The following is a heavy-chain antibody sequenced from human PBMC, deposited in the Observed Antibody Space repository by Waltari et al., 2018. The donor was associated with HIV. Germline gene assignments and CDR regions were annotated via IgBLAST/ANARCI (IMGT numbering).Heavy chain of an antibody. D-gene: IGHD6-19*01. CDR1: NASFTDYY. Sequence: QVLLQQWGAGLLKPSETLSLTCAVYNASFTDYYWIWVRQFPGKRLEWMGEIKHRGSNDYNPSLKSRVTISSDMSRRQFSLKLKSVNAADTALYFCAGGRDSREQKLVAGFDFWGRGTLVTVSS. J-gene: IGHJ4*02. V-gene: IGHV4-34*02. CDR3: AGGRDSREQKLVAGFDF. CDR2: IKHRGSN.